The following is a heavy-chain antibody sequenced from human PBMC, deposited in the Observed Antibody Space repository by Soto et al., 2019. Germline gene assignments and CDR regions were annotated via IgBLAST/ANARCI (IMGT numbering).Heavy chain of an antibody. D-gene: IGHD2-21*02. J-gene: IGHJ4*02. Sequence: QVQLEQSGAEVKKPGSSVTVSCKASGGTFSSYTISWVRQAPGQGLEWMGRIIPILGIANYAQKFQGRVKITADKSTSTAYMELSRLRSEDTAVYYCARDRGDGGNSYWGQGPLVTVSS. V-gene: IGHV1-69*08. CDR3: ARDRGDGGNSY. CDR1: GGTFSSYT. CDR2: IIPILGIA.